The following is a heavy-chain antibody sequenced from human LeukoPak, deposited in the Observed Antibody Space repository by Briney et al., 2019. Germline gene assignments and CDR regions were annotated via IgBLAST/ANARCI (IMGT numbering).Heavy chain of an antibody. CDR1: GLTFSSYS. Sequence: GGSLRLSCVASGLTFSSYSMSWVRQAPGKGLEWVANIKQDGSEKNYVDSVKGRFTIFRDNARNSLYLQMNSLRAEDTAVYYCASHSYGYNHWGQGTLVIVSS. CDR3: ASHSYGYNH. D-gene: IGHD3-16*01. V-gene: IGHV3-7*01. CDR2: IKQDGSEK. J-gene: IGHJ5*02.